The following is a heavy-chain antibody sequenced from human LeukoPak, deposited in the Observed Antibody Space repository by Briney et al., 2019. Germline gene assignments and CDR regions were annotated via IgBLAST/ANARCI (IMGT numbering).Heavy chain of an antibody. D-gene: IGHD4-23*01. V-gene: IGHV1-2*02. J-gene: IGHJ6*02. CDR2: INPNSGGT. Sequence: ASVKVSCKASGYTFTGYYMHWVRQAPGQGLEWMGWINPNSGGTNYAQNFQGRVTMTRDTSISTAYMDLSRLRSDDTAVYYCARQMTAVVTRGRYKDYYNDMDVWGQGTTITVSS. CDR1: GYTFTGYY. CDR3: ARQMTAVVTRGRYKDYYNDMDV.